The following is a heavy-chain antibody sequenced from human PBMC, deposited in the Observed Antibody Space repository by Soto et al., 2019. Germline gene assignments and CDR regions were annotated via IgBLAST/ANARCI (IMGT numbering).Heavy chain of an antibody. CDR1: GFTFDDYA. Sequence: QPGGSLRLSCAASGFTFDDYAMHWVRQAPGKGLEWVSGISWNSGSIGYADSVKGRFTISRDNAKNSLYLQMNSLRAEDTALYYCAKDMYSNHHYGMDVWGQGTTATVSS. CDR2: ISWNSGSI. CDR3: AKDMYSNHHYGMDV. V-gene: IGHV3-9*01. D-gene: IGHD6-13*01. J-gene: IGHJ6*02.